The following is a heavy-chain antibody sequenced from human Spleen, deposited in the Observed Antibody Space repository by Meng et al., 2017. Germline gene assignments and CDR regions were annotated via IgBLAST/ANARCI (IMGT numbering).Heavy chain of an antibody. CDR1: GFTVSSNY. V-gene: IGHV3-30*07. D-gene: IGHD3-3*02. Sequence: GESLKISCAASGFTVSSNYMSWVRQAPGKGLEWVAVISYDGSNKYYADSVKGRFTISRDNSKNTLHLQMNSLRAEDTAVYYCAKDRIYLAAFFDYWGQGTLVTVSS. CDR2: ISYDGSNK. CDR3: AKDRIYLAAFFDY. J-gene: IGHJ4*02.